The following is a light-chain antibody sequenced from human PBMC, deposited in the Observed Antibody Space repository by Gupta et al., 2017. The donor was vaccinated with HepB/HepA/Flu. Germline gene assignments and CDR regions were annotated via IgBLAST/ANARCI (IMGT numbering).Light chain of an antibody. CDR3: QQYNDWPIA. CDR1: HSVSSN. J-gene: IGKJ5*01. Sequence: IVMTQSPATLSVSPGERVTLSCRASHSVSSNVAWYQKKRSQAPTLLIYDTSSRATGVPARFSASGSGTEFTLTISSLQSEDFAVYYCQQYNDWPIAFGQETRLEIK. CDR2: DTS. V-gene: IGKV3-15*01.